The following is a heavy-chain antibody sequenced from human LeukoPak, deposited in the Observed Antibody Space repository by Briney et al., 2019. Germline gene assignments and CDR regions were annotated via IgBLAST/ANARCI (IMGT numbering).Heavy chain of an antibody. CDR2: IIPIFGTA. CDR1: GGTFSSYA. CDR3: ASATLRYSGGSCYEMDV. D-gene: IGHD2-15*01. Sequence: GASVKVSCKASGGTFSSYAISWVRQAPGQGLEWMGGIIPIFGTANYAQKFQDRLTITADKSTSTAYMELSSLRSEDTAVYYCASATLRYSGGSCYEMDVWGKGTTVTVSS. V-gene: IGHV1-69*06. J-gene: IGHJ6*04.